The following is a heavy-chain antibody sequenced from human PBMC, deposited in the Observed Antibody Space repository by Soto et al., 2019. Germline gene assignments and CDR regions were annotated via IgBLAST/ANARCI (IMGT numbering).Heavy chain of an antibody. CDR3: TRGGDAYTNGH. D-gene: IGHD2-21*01. V-gene: IGHV4-61*01. CDR1: DGSVSIGTYY. J-gene: IGHJ4*02. CDR2: IHYSGST. Sequence: QVQLQESGPGLVKPSETLSLTCTVSDGSVSIGTYYWSWIRQPPGKGLEWIGFIHYSGSTNYNPSLQXRXTXSXXTSKNHFSLKLTSVNAADTAVYYCTRGGDAYTNGHWGQGTLVTVSS.